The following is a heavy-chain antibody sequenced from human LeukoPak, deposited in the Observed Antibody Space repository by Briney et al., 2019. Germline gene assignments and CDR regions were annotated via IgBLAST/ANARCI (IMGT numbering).Heavy chain of an antibody. CDR3: ARAKGYSGLGDFDY. D-gene: IGHD1-26*01. Sequence: GGSLRLSCAASGFTFSSYAKHWVRQAPGKGLEWVAVISYDGSYKYYADSVNGRFTISRDNSKNTLYLQMNSLRAEDTAVYYCARAKGYSGLGDFDYWGQGTLVTVSS. CDR1: GFTFSSYA. V-gene: IGHV3-30*03. CDR2: ISYDGSYK. J-gene: IGHJ4*02.